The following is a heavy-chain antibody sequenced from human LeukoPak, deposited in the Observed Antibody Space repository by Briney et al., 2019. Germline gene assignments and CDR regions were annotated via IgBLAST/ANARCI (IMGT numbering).Heavy chain of an antibody. D-gene: IGHD1-1*01. J-gene: IGHJ4*02. V-gene: IGHV3-30*03. CDR3: AGIERYFDY. Sequence: GGSLRLSCAASGFTFSSYGMHLVRPAPGKGLEWVAVISYDGSNKYYADSVKGRFTISRDNSKNTLYLQMNSLRAEDTAVYYCAGIERYFDYWGQGTLVTVSS. CDR2: ISYDGSNK. CDR1: GFTFSSYG.